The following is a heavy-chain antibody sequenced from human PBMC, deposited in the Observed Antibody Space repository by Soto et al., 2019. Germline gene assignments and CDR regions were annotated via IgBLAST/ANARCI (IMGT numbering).Heavy chain of an antibody. CDR3: AREMGYGDSGLDV. CDR2: LWHDGSNE. D-gene: IGHD4-17*01. Sequence: QVQLVESGGGVVQPGRSLRLSCAASEFIFSSYGKHWVRQAPGKGLEWVATLWHDGSNEFYAESMKGRFTISRENPRNTLYLQMNSLRSEVTAVYYCAREMGYGDSGLDVWGQGTTVTVSS. CDR1: EFIFSSYG. V-gene: IGHV3-33*01. J-gene: IGHJ6*02.